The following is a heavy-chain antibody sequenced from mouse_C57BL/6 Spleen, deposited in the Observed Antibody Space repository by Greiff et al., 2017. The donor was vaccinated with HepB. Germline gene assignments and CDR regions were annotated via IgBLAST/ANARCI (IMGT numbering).Heavy chain of an antibody. J-gene: IGHJ2*01. CDR1: GYTFTSYW. Sequence: QVQLKQPGAELVKPGASVKMSCKASGYTFTSYWITWVKQRPGQGLEWIGDIYPGSGSTNYNEKFKSKATLTVDTSSSTAYMQLSSLTSEDSAVYYCARSSLITTVVRGYFDYWGQGTTLTVSS. CDR3: ARSSLITTVVRGYFDY. D-gene: IGHD1-1*01. V-gene: IGHV1-55*01. CDR2: IYPGSGST.